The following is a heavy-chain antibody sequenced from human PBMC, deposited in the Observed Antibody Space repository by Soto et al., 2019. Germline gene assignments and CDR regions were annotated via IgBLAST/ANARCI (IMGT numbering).Heavy chain of an antibody. V-gene: IGHV4-34*01. CDR1: GGSLSDLY. Sequence: SDTLSLTCGVSGGSLSDLYWSWIRQTPGKGLEWIGEINRAGTADYNPSLKSRVTISVDTSKNQFSLRLTSVTAADTAVYYCARNWCAVIFGVVRRTSYGMDVWGQGYMVTV. CDR2: INRAGTA. CDR3: ARNWCAVIFGVVRRTSYGMDV. J-gene: IGHJ6*02. D-gene: IGHD3-3*01.